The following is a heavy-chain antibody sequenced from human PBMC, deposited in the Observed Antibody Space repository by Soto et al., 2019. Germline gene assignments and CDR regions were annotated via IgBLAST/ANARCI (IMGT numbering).Heavy chain of an antibody. D-gene: IGHD3-10*01. CDR1: GFTFTSSA. CDR2: IVVGSGNT. V-gene: IGHV1-58*01. J-gene: IGHJ4*02. Sequence: QMQLVQSGPEVKKPGTSVKVSCKASGFTFTSSAVQWVRQARGQRLEWIGWIVVGSGNTNYAQKFQERVTITRDMATSTAYMELSSLRSEDTAVYYCAADGTNRVRGDYWGQGTLVTVSS. CDR3: AADGTNRVRGDY.